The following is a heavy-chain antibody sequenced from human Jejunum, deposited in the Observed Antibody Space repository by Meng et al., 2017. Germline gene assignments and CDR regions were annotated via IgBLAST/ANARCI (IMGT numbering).Heavy chain of an antibody. CDR1: GVTFTTYW. J-gene: IGHJ4*02. V-gene: IGHV3-74*01. CDR2: ISTDGSTA. D-gene: IGHD6-19*01. Sequence: GGSLRLSCEVSGVTFTTYWMHWVRQSPGKGLVWVSDISTDGSTAIYAESVRGRFTISRDNAKNTLYLQMNSLRPEDTAVYFCGRGGYTSGLDYWGQGTLVTVSS. CDR3: GRGGYTSGLDY.